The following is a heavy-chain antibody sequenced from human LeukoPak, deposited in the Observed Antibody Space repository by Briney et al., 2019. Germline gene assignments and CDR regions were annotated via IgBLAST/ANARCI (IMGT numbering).Heavy chain of an antibody. Sequence: SETLSLTCAVSGGSISSGGYSWSWIRQPPGKGLEWIGYIYHSGSTYYNPSLKSRVIISVDRSKNQFSLKLSSVTAADTAVYYCARARVAATGAFDYWGQGTLVTVSS. J-gene: IGHJ4*02. CDR3: ARARVAATGAFDY. V-gene: IGHV4-30-2*01. CDR2: IYHSGST. CDR1: GGSISSGGYS. D-gene: IGHD2-15*01.